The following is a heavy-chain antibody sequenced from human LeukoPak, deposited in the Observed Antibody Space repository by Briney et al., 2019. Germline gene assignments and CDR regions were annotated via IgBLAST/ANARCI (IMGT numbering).Heavy chain of an antibody. CDR1: GYSFTSYW. CDR3: ARRDGSGWYAVDY. CDR2: TYPRDSDT. J-gene: IGHJ4*02. Sequence: HGESLKISCKGSGYSFTSYWIGWVRQMPGKGLEWMGVTYPRDSDTRYSPSFQGQVTISADKSISTAYLQWTSLKASDTALYYCARRDGSGWYAVDYWGQGTLVTVSS. D-gene: IGHD6-19*01. V-gene: IGHV5-51*01.